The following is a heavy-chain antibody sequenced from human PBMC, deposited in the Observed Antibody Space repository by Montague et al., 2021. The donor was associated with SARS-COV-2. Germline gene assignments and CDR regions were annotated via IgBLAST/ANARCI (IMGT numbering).Heavy chain of an antibody. J-gene: IGHJ5*02. V-gene: IGHV4-39*01. D-gene: IGHD3-10*02. CDR2: IYHSGNT. CDR1: GGSISSSDYY. CDR3: ARLRIVLFVDSTGGWIDP. Sequence: SETLSLTCTVSGGSISSSDYYWGWVRQPPGKGLEWIGNIYHSGNTYYNPSLKSRVTISIDTSKNMFSLKLNSVTAADTSVYYRARLRIVLFVDSTGGWIDPWGHGTLVTVSS.